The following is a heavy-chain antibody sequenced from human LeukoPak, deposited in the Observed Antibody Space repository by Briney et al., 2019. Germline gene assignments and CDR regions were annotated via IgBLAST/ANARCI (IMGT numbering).Heavy chain of an antibody. D-gene: IGHD2-2*01. CDR3: ARRQQPAAAFDI. CDR2: IYYRRTT. Sequence: SETLSLTCTVSGDSISDYYWNWIRQPPGKGLEWIGSIYYRRTTYYNPSLKSRVTISVDTSKNQFSLKLSSVTAADTAVYYCARRQQPAAAFDIWGQGTMVTVSS. CDR1: GDSISDYY. J-gene: IGHJ3*02. V-gene: IGHV4-38-2*02.